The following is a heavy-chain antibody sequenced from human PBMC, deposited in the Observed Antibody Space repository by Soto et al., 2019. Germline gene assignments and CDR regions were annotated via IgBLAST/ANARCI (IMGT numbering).Heavy chain of an antibody. V-gene: IGHV1-18*04. CDR1: GYTFTNYG. J-gene: IGHJ4*02. CDR2: VSGYNGNT. Sequence: QVQLVQSGAEVKKPGASVRVSCKASGYTFTNYGISWGRQDPGQGLEWMGWVSGYNGNTNYAQKLRGRVTMTTDTSTSRAYMDLRTLRSDDTAVCYCARDEGSHGFDSWGQGTLVTVSS. CDR3: ARDEGSHGFDS. D-gene: IGHD4-17*01.